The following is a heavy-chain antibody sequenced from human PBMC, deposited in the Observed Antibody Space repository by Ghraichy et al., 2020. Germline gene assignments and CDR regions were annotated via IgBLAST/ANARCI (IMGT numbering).Heavy chain of an antibody. V-gene: IGHV4-38-2*02. D-gene: IGHD5-18*01. Sequence: SETLSLTCTVSGYSISNGYYWAWIRQPPGKGLEWIGSIFHSGSTYYNPSLKSRVTISVDTSRNQFSLKLNSVTATDTALYYCASVDTRVPHCYYFDFWGQGTLVTVSS. CDR2: IFHSGST. CDR3: ASVDTRVPHCYYFDF. J-gene: IGHJ4*02. CDR1: GYSISNGYY.